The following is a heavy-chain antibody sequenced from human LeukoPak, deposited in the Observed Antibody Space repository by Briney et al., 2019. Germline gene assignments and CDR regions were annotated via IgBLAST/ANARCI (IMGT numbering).Heavy chain of an antibody. CDR1: GGSISSYY. J-gene: IGHJ6*03. V-gene: IGHV4-4*07. D-gene: IGHD1-14*01. Sequence: SETLSLTCTVSGGSISSYYWSWIRQPAGKGLEWIGRIYTSGSTNYNPSLKSRVTMSVDTSKNQFSLKLSSVTAADTAVYYCARFSGTPHYYYYMDVWGKGITVTVSS. CDR3: ARFSGTPHYYYYMDV. CDR2: IYTSGST.